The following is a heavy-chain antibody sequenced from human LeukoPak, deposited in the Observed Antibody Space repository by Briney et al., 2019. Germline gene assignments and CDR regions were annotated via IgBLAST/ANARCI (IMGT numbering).Heavy chain of an antibody. Sequence: GGSLRLSCAASGFTFSDYYMSWIRQAPGKGLEWVSSISSSSSYIYYADSVKGRFTISRDNAKNSLYLQMNSLRAEDTAVYYCARDPLGLEQLVEGFDPWGQGTLVTVSS. CDR2: ISSSSSYI. D-gene: IGHD6-13*01. CDR1: GFTFSDYY. CDR3: ARDPLGLEQLVEGFDP. V-gene: IGHV3-11*06. J-gene: IGHJ5*02.